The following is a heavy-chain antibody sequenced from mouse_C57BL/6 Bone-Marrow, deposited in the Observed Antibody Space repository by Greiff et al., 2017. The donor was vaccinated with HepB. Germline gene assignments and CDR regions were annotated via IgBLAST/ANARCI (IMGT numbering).Heavy chain of an antibody. D-gene: IGHD3-3*01. J-gene: IGHJ1*03. Sequence: QVHVKQPGAELVRPGTSVKLSCKASGYTFTSYWMHWVKQRPGQGLEWIGVIDPSDSYTNYNQKFKGKATLTVDTSSSTAYMQLSSLTSEDSAVYYGAREGREWYFDVWGTGTTVTVSS. CDR1: GYTFTSYW. CDR2: IDPSDSYT. CDR3: AREGREWYFDV. V-gene: IGHV1-59*01.